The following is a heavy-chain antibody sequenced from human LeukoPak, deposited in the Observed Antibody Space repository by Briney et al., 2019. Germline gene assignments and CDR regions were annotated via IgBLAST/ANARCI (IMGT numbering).Heavy chain of an antibody. Sequence: GGSLRLSCAASGFTFSSYSMNWVRQAPGKGLEWVSSISSSSSYIYYADSVKGRFTISRDNAKNSLYLQMNSLRAEDAAVYYCARGRGYTYDFWSGYSFDAFDIWGQGTMVTVST. CDR1: GFTFSSYS. CDR3: ARGRGYTYDFWSGYSFDAFDI. CDR2: ISSSSSYI. D-gene: IGHD3-3*01. V-gene: IGHV3-21*04. J-gene: IGHJ3*02.